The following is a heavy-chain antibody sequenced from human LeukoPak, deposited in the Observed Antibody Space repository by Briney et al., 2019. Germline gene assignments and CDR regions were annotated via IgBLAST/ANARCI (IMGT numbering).Heavy chain of an antibody. CDR2: IYHRGST. CDR3: ARGTPFYYYYGMDV. CDR1: GGSISNENW. V-gene: IGHV4-4*02. Sequence: PSGTLSLTCAVSGGSISNENWWGWVRRPPGKGLEWIGEIYHRGSTNYIPSLKSRVTISVDKSKNQFSLKLSSVTAADTAVYYCARGTPFYYYYGMDVWGQGTTVTVSS. J-gene: IGHJ6*02.